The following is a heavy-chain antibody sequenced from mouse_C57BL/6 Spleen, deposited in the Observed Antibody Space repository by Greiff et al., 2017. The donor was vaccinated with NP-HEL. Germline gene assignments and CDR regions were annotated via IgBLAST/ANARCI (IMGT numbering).Heavy chain of an antibody. Sequence: QVHVKQSGAELVRPGASVTLSCKASGYTFTDYEMHWVKQTPVHGLEWIGAIDPDTGGTAYNQKFKGKAILTADKSSSTAYMELRSLTSEDSAVYYCTRGDGSSYGYFDVWGTGTTVTVSS. CDR3: TRGDGSSYGYFDV. D-gene: IGHD1-1*01. CDR2: IDPDTGGT. V-gene: IGHV1-15*01. J-gene: IGHJ1*03. CDR1: GYTFTDYE.